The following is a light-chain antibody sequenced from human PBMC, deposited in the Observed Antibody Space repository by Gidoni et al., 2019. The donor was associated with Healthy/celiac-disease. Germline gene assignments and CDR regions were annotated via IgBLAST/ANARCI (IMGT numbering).Light chain of an antibody. Sequence: IVLTQSLATLSVSPGERATLPCRASQSVSSNLDWYQQKPGPAPRLLIYGASSRDTGIPARFSGSGSGTEFTLTISSLQSEDFAIYYCQQYNNWPETFGQGTKVEIK. CDR1: QSVSSN. CDR3: QQYNNWPET. V-gene: IGKV3-15*01. J-gene: IGKJ1*01. CDR2: GAS.